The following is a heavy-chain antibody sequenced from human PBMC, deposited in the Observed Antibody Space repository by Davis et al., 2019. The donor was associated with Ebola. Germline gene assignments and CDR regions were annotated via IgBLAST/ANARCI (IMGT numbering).Heavy chain of an antibody. D-gene: IGHD2-2*01. CDR3: ARDGRGYCSSTSCRETYYYYYYGMDV. Sequence: GGSLRLSCAASGFTFSSYSMNWVRQAPGKGLEWVSYISSSSSTIYYADSVKGRFTISRDNAKNSLYLQMNSLRDEDTAVYYCARDGRGYCSSTSCRETYYYYYYGMDVWGQGTTVTVSS. CDR2: ISSSSSTI. J-gene: IGHJ6*02. V-gene: IGHV3-48*02. CDR1: GFTFSSYS.